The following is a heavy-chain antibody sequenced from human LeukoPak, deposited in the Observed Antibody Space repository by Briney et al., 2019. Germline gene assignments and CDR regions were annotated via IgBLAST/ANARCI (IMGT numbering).Heavy chain of an antibody. CDR1: GFTFSSYG. CDR3: ARDPVAAAGTGESDY. J-gene: IGHJ4*02. V-gene: IGHV3-33*01. D-gene: IGHD6-13*01. Sequence: LRLSCAASGFTFSSYGMHWVRQAPGKGLEWVAVIWYDGSNKYYADSEKGRFTTPRDNSKNTLYLQMNSLRAEDTAVYYCARDPVAAAGTGESDYWGQGTLVTVSS. CDR2: IWYDGSNK.